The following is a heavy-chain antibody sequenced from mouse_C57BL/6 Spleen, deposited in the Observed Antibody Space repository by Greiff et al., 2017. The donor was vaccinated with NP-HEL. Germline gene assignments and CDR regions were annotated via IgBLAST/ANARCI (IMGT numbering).Heavy chain of an antibody. Sequence: EVKLMESGGDLVKPGGSLKLSCAASGFTFSSYGMSWVRQTPDKRLEWVATISSGGSYTYYPDSVKGRFTISRDNAKNTLYLQMSSLKSEDTAMYYCARHWLRLLYAMDYWGQGTSVTVSS. CDR3: ARHWLRLLYAMDY. V-gene: IGHV5-6*01. CDR1: GFTFSSYG. CDR2: ISSGGSYT. J-gene: IGHJ4*01. D-gene: IGHD3-2*02.